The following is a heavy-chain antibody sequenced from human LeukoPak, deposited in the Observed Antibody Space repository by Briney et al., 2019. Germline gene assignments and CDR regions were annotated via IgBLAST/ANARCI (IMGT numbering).Heavy chain of an antibody. Sequence: ASVKVSCKASGGTFSSYAISWVRQAPGQGLEWMGRIIPIFGTANHAQKFQGRVTITTDESTSTAYMELSSLRSEDTAVYYCARVLYYYDSSGYYFDYWGQGTLVTVSS. CDR3: ARVLYYYDSSGYYFDY. CDR2: IIPIFGTA. J-gene: IGHJ4*02. CDR1: GGTFSSYA. D-gene: IGHD3-22*01. V-gene: IGHV1-69*05.